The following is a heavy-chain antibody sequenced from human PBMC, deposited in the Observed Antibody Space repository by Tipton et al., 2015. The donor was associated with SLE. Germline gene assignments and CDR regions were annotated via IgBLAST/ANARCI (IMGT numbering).Heavy chain of an antibody. CDR3: AKDPGPVEMTVTGPPDF. V-gene: IGHV3-33*06. CDR1: GFTFSSYW. D-gene: IGHD6-19*01. Sequence: SLRLSCAASGFTFSSYWMHWVRQAPGKGLEWVALIWYDGSDKYYADSVRGRFTISRDNSKNTLYLQMNSLRAEDTAVYYCAKDPGPVEMTVTGPPDFWGQGTPVTVSS. J-gene: IGHJ4*02. CDR2: IWYDGSDK.